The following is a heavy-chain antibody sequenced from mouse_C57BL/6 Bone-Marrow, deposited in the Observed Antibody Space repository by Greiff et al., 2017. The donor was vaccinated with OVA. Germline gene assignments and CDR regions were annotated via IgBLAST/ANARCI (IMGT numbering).Heavy chain of an antibody. CDR2: INPYNGGT. V-gene: IGHV1-19*01. D-gene: IGHD2-12*01. J-gene: IGHJ3*01. CDR1: GYTFTDYY. Sequence: VQLQQSGPVLVKPGASVKMSCKASGYTFTDYYMNWVKQSHGKSLEWIGVINPYNGGTSYNPKFKGQATLTVDKSSSTAYMELNSLTSEDSAVYYCARGGRRGFAYWGQGTLVTVSA. CDR3: ARGGRRGFAY.